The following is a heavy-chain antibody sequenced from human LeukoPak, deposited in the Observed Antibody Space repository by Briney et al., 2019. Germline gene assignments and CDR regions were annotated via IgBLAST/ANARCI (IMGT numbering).Heavy chain of an antibody. CDR3: ARVRNPRATTPFDY. D-gene: IGHD1-26*01. V-gene: IGHV4-39*07. Sequence: SETLSLTCTVSGGSISSSSYYWGWIRQPPGKGLEWIGSIYYSGSTYYNPSLKSRVTISVDTSKNQFSLKLSSVTAADTAVYYCARVRNPRATTPFDYWGQGTLVTVSS. J-gene: IGHJ4*02. CDR2: IYYSGST. CDR1: GGSISSSSYY.